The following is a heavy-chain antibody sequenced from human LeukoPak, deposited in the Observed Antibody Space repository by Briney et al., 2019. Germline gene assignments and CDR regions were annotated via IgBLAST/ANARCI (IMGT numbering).Heavy chain of an antibody. CDR1: GFTFSSYG. V-gene: IGHV3-30*18. CDR2: ISYDGSNK. D-gene: IGHD4-17*01. CDR3: AKASLRQGRYYYYGMDV. J-gene: IGHJ6*02. Sequence: GGSLRLSCAASGFTFSSYGMHWVRQAPGKGLEWVAVISYDGSNKYYADSVKGRFTISRDNSKNTLYLQMNSLRAEDTAVYYCAKASLRQGRYYYYGMDVWGQGTTVTVSS.